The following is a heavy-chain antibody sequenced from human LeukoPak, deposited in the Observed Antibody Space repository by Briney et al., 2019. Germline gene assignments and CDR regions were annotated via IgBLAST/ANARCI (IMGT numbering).Heavy chain of an antibody. CDR3: AAPRPYCSSTSCHSYYYYGMDV. Sequence: PGGSLRLSCVASGFTFSSYAMSWVRQAPGKGLEWVSAISGSGGSTYYADSVKGRFTISRDNSKNTLYLQMNSLRAEDTAVYYCAAPRPYCSSTSCHSYYYYGMDVWGQGTTVTVSS. CDR1: GFTFSSYA. D-gene: IGHD2-2*01. V-gene: IGHV3-23*01. J-gene: IGHJ6*02. CDR2: ISGSGGST.